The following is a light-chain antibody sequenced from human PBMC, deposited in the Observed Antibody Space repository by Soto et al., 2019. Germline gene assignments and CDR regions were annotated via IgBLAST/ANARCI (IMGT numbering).Light chain of an antibody. Sequence: DIQLTQSPSVLSASVGDTVTITCRASQALSNYLAWYQQKPGKAPDLLIYSASTLQSGVPSRFSGSGSETEFSLTIRALQPEDFATYYCQQLTNFRFTFGQGTKLDIK. J-gene: IGKJ2*01. CDR2: SAS. CDR3: QQLTNFRFT. V-gene: IGKV1-9*01. CDR1: QALSNY.